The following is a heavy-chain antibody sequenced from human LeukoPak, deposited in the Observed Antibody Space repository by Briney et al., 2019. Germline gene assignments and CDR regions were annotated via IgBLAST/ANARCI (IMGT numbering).Heavy chain of an antibody. Sequence: GGALRLSCAASGFTFDDYAMHWVRQAPGKGLEWVSGISWNSGSIGYADSVKGRFTISRDNAKNSLYLQMNSLRAEGTALYYCAKADSSSWYENWFDPWGQGTLVTVSS. CDR2: ISWNSGSI. CDR1: GFTFDDYA. CDR3: AKADSSSWYENWFDP. D-gene: IGHD6-13*01. J-gene: IGHJ5*02. V-gene: IGHV3-9*01.